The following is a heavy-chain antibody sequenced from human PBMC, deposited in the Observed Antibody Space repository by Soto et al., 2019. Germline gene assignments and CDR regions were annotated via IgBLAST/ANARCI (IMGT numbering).Heavy chain of an antibody. CDR1: GGSISSYY. Sequence: SETLSLTCTVSGGSISSYYWSWIRQPPGKGLEWIGYIYYSGSTNYNPSLKSRVTISVDTSTNQFSLKLSSVTAADTAVYYCARDCREGRYCSSTSCYTGAFDIWGQGTMVTVSS. J-gene: IGHJ3*02. CDR3: ARDCREGRYCSSTSCYTGAFDI. V-gene: IGHV4-59*01. CDR2: IYYSGST. D-gene: IGHD2-2*02.